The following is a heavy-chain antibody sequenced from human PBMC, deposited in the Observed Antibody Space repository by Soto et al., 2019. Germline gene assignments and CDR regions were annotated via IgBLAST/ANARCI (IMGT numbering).Heavy chain of an antibody. Sequence: PGGSLRLSCAASGFTFSSYVMSWVRQAPGKELEWVSYISSSSSTIYYADSVKGRFTISRDNAKNSLYLQMNSLRDEDTAVYYCARERRLSGWALTHWFDPWGQGTLVTVSS. J-gene: IGHJ5*02. V-gene: IGHV3-48*02. CDR1: GFTFSSYV. D-gene: IGHD6-19*01. CDR3: ARERRLSGWALTHWFDP. CDR2: ISSSSSTI.